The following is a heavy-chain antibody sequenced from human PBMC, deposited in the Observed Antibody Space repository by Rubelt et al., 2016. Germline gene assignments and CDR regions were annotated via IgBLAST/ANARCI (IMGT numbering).Heavy chain of an antibody. CDR2: ISSTGSTT. V-gene: IGHV3-64D*09. CDR1: GFTFRSYG. J-gene: IGHJ6*02. D-gene: IGHD3-3*01. CDR3: VKGSSFGVVIPPTMDA. Sequence: EVQLVESGGGLVQPGGSLRLSCSASGFTFRSYGMHWVRQAPGEGLEYVSGISSTGSTTQYADSVKGRFTISRDNSKNTVSLQMSSLRAEDTAVYYCVKGSSFGVVIPPTMDAWGQGTTVTVSS.